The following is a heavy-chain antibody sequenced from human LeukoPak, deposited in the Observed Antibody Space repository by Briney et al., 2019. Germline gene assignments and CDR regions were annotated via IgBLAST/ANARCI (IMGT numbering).Heavy chain of an antibody. J-gene: IGHJ4*02. V-gene: IGHV4-59*01. D-gene: IGHD3-22*01. Sequence: SETLSLTCTVSGGSISSYYWSWIRQPPGKGLEWIGYIYYSGSTNYNPSLKGRVTMSVDTSKNQFSLKLSSVTAADTAVYYCARGFYDSSGYYYYFDYWGQGTLVTVSS. CDR1: GGSISSYY. CDR2: IYYSGST. CDR3: ARGFYDSSGYYYYFDY.